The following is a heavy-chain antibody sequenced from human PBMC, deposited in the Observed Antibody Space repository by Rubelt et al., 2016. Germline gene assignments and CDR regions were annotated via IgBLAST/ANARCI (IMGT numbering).Heavy chain of an antibody. CDR2: IYSDVSST. V-gene: IGHV3-74*01. CDR1: GFSFSMYW. D-gene: IGHD6-19*01. J-gene: IGHJ4*02. CDR3: AREGWT. Sequence: GSLRLSCAASGFSFSMYWMHWVRQVPGKGLVWVSRIYSDVSSTTYADSVKGRFTISRDDAKNSLYLQMNSLRAEDTAVYYCAREGWTWGQGTLVTVSS.